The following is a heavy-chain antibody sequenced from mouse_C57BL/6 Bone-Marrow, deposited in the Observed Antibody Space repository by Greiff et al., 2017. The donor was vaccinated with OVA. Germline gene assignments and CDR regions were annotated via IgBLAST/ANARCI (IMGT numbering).Heavy chain of an antibody. V-gene: IGHV1-69*01. CDR2: IDPADSYT. Sequence: QVQLQQPGAELVMPGASVKLSCKASGYTFTSYWMHWVKQRPGQGLEWIGGIDPADSYTNYNQKFKGKSTLTVDKSSSTAYMQLSSLTSEDSAVYYCARKNGYYCAMDYWGQGTSVTVSS. D-gene: IGHD2-2*01. CDR3: ARKNGYYCAMDY. CDR1: GYTFTSYW. J-gene: IGHJ4*01.